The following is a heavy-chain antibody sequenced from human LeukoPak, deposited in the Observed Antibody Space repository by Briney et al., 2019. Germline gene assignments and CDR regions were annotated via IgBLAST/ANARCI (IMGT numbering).Heavy chain of an antibody. D-gene: IGHD2-15*01. V-gene: IGHV1-8*02. CDR3: ARGPSAYCSGGSCYSGSAWFDP. J-gene: IGHJ5*02. CDR1: GYTFTSYY. CDR2: MNPNSGNT. Sequence: ASVKVSCKASGYTFTSYYMHWVRQAPGQGLEWMGSMNPNSGNTGYAQKFQGRVTMTRNTSISTAYMELSSLRSEDTAVYYCARGPSAYCSGGSCYSGSAWFDPWGQGTLVTVSS.